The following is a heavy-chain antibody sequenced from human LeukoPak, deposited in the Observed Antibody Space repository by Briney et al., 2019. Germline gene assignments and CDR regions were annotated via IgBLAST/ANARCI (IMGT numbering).Heavy chain of an antibody. CDR3: ARGRPLGAADY. J-gene: IGHJ4*02. D-gene: IGHD3-16*01. CDR2: INHSGST. Sequence: SETLSLTCAVSGYSISSGYYWGWIRQPPGKGLEWIGEINHSGSTNYNPSLKSRVTISVDTSKNQFSLKLSSVIAADTAVYYCARGRPLGAADYWGQGTLVTVSS. V-gene: IGHV4-38-2*01. CDR1: GYSISSGYY.